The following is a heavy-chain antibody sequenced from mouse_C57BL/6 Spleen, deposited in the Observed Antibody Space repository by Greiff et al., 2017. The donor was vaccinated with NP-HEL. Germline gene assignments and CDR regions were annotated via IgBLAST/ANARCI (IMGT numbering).Heavy chain of an antibody. V-gene: IGHV1-15*01. CDR1: GYTFTDYE. Sequence: QVHVKQSGAELVRPGASVTLSCKASGYTFTDYEMHWVKQTPVHGLEWIGAIDPETGGTAYNQKFKGKAILTADKSSSTAYMELRSLTSEDSAVYYCTRIITTVVAPSDFDVWGTGTTVTVSS. J-gene: IGHJ1*03. CDR2: IDPETGGT. CDR3: TRIITTVVAPSDFDV. D-gene: IGHD1-1*01.